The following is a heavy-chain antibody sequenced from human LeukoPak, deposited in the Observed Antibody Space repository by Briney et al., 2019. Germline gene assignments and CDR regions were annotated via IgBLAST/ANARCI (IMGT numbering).Heavy chain of an antibody. V-gene: IGHV3-30-3*01. CDR3: ARELGYYYYGMDV. D-gene: IGHD3-16*01. J-gene: IGHJ6*02. CDR2: ISYDGSNK. CDR1: GFTFSSYA. Sequence: GGSLRLSCAAAGFTFSSYAMHWVRQAPGKGLEWVAVISYDGSNKYYGDSVKGRFTISRDNSKNTLYLQMNSLRAEDTAVYYCARELGYYYYGMDVWGQGTTVTVSS.